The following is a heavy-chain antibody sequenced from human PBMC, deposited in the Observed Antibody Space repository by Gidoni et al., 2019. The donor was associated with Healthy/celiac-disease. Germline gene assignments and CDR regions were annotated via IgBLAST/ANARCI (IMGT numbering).Heavy chain of an antibody. V-gene: IGHV3-7*01. CDR3: AREEIVVVVAAHFDY. D-gene: IGHD2-15*01. J-gene: IGHJ4*02. CDR2: IKQDGSEK. Sequence: EVQLVESGGGLVQPGGSLRLPCAASGFTFSSYWMRGVRQAPGKGLEWVANIKQDGSEKYYVDSVKGRFTISRDNAKNSLYLQMNSLRAEDTAVYYCAREEIVVVVAAHFDYWGQGTLVTVSS. CDR1: GFTFSSYW.